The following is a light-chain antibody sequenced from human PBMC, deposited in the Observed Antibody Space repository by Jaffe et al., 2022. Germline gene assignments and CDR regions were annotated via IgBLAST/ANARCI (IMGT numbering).Light chain of an antibody. CDR2: GAS. CDR1: QSVRNN. Sequence: EMVLKQSPDTLSLSPGETATLSCRASQSVRNNLGWYQQKSGQAPRLLIHGASNRATGIPDRFSGSGFGTDFTLTISSLEPEDFAVYYCQQRESWPDTFGQGTKVEIK. J-gene: IGKJ2*01. V-gene: IGKV3-11*01. CDR3: QQRESWPDT.